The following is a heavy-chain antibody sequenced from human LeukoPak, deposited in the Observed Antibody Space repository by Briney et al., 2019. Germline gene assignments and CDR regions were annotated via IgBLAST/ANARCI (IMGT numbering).Heavy chain of an antibody. CDR3: ARHRGYCSSTSCSYNWFDP. CDR1: GGSISSYY. CDR2: IYYSGSI. Sequence: PSETLSLTCTVSGGSISSYYWTWIRQPPGQGLEWIGYIYYSGSIKYNPSLKSRVTMSVDTSKNRFSLKLSSVTAADTAVYYCARHRGYCSSTSCSYNWFDPWGQGTLVTVSS. D-gene: IGHD2-2*03. V-gene: IGHV4-59*08. J-gene: IGHJ5*02.